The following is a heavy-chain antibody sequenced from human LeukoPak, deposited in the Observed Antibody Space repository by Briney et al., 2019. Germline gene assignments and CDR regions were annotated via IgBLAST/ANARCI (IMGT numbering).Heavy chain of an antibody. J-gene: IGHJ6*02. CDR3: AKDAPYCSGGSCYGYYYYDMDV. Sequence: GGSLRLSCAASGFTFSSYAMSWVRQAPGKGLEWVSAISGSGGSTYYADSVKGRFTISRDNSKNTLYLQMNSLRAEDTAVYYCAKDAPYCSGGSCYGYYYYDMDVWGQGTTVTVSS. CDR2: ISGSGGST. CDR1: GFTFSSYA. D-gene: IGHD2-15*01. V-gene: IGHV3-23*01.